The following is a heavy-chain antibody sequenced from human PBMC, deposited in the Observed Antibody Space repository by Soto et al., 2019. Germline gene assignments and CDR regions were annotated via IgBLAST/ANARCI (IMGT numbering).Heavy chain of an antibody. CDR1: GGSISGYY. D-gene: IGHD3-16*01. Sequence: QVQLQESGPGLVKPSETLSLTCTVSGGSISGYYWSWIRQPAGKGLEWIGRIYTIESTNYNPSLKSRVTMSVDTAKNQFSLKLNSVTAADTAMYYCARLSTFKYSGIDVWGQGTTVTVSS. J-gene: IGHJ6*02. CDR3: ARLSTFKYSGIDV. CDR2: IYTIEST. V-gene: IGHV4-4*07.